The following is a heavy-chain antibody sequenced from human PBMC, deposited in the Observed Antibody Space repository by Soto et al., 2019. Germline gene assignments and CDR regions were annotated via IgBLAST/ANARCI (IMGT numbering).Heavy chain of an antibody. Sequence: PGGSLRLSCAASGFTVSSNYMSWVRQAPGKGLEWVAVISYDGSNKYYADSVKGRFTISRDNSKNTLYLQMNSLRAEDAAVYYCAKDWRRYCSGGSCYLYGMDVWGQGTTVTVSS. J-gene: IGHJ6*02. CDR2: ISYDGSNK. V-gene: IGHV3-30*18. CDR3: AKDWRRYCSGGSCYLYGMDV. CDR1: GFTVSSNY. D-gene: IGHD2-15*01.